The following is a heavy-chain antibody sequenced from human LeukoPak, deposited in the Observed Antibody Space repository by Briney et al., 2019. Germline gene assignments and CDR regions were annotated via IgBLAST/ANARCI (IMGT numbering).Heavy chain of an antibody. D-gene: IGHD3-3*01. Sequence: SETLSLTCTVSGGSISSSGYYWGWIRQPPGKGLEWIGSVDYTGITSHSPSLKSRVTISVDTSKNQFSLKLSSVTAADTAVYYCARSYYDFWSGYYNWFDPWGQGTLVTVSS. CDR1: GGSISSSGYY. J-gene: IGHJ5*02. V-gene: IGHV4-39*01. CDR3: ARSYYDFWSGYYNWFDP. CDR2: VDYTGIT.